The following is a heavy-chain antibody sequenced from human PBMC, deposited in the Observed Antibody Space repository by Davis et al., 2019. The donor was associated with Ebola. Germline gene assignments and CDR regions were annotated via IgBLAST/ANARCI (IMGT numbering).Heavy chain of an antibody. CDR1: GFTFTSHG. CDR2: ISGIGGRT. J-gene: IGHJ4*02. CDR3: AKDWGDGYNSYSFDS. D-gene: IGHD5-24*01. Sequence: PGGSLRLSCAASGFTFTSHGMDWVRQAPGKGLEWVSVISGIGGRTDYADSVKGRFTISRDDSKNMVYLKMNSLRVEDTAIYYCAKDWGDGYNSYSFDSWGQGTLVIVSS. V-gene: IGHV3-23*01.